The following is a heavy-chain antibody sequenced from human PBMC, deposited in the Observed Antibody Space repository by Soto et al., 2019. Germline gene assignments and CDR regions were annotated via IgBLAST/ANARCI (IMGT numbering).Heavy chain of an antibody. Sequence: SETLSLTCTVSGGSISSGDYYWSWIRQPPGKGLEWIGYIYYSGSTYYNPSLKSRVTISVDTSKNQFSLKLSSVTAADTAVYYCARVFSGWYVFDYYYGMDVWGQGTTVTVSS. CDR3: ARVFSGWYVFDYYYGMDV. CDR2: IYYSGST. V-gene: IGHV4-30-4*01. J-gene: IGHJ6*02. D-gene: IGHD6-19*01. CDR1: GGSISSGDYY.